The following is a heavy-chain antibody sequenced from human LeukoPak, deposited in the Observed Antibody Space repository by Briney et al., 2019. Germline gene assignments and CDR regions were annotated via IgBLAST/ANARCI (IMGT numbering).Heavy chain of an antibody. Sequence: PGGSLRLSCAASGFALSTYAMSWVRQAPGKGLEWVSALSGSGGSTYYADSVKGRFTISRDNSENTLYLQMNSLRAEDTAVYYCAKDQSYGFDYWGQGTLVTVSS. CDR3: AKDQSYGFDY. V-gene: IGHV3-23*01. J-gene: IGHJ4*02. CDR1: GFALSTYA. D-gene: IGHD5-18*01. CDR2: LSGSGGST.